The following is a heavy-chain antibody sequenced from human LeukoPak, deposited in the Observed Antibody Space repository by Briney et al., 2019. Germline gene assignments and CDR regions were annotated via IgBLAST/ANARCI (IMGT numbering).Heavy chain of an antibody. D-gene: IGHD6-6*01. CDR3: ARGFWDSSSFPG. J-gene: IGHJ4*02. CDR1: GGSISSSSYY. CDR2: IYYSGST. V-gene: IGHV4-39*07. Sequence: ASETLSLTCTVSGGSISSSSYYWGWIRQPPGKGLEWIGSIYYSGSTYYNPSLKSRVTISVDTSKNQFSLKLSSVTAADTAVYYCARGFWDSSSFPGWGQGTLVTVSS.